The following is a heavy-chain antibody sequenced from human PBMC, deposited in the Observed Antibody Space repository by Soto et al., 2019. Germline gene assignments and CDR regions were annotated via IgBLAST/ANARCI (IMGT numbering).Heavy chain of an antibody. V-gene: IGHV3-23*01. D-gene: IGHD4-17*01. CDR1: GFTFSSYA. Sequence: PGGSLRLSCAASGFTFSSYAMSWVRPAPGKGLEWVSAISGSGGSTYYADSVKGRFTITRDNSKNTLYLQMNSLRAEDTAVYYCAKVWNGDIDYWGQGTLVTVSS. J-gene: IGHJ4*02. CDR3: AKVWNGDIDY. CDR2: ISGSGGST.